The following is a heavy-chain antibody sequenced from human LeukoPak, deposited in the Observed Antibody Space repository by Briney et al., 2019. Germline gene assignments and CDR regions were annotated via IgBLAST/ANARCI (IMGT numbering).Heavy chain of an antibody. D-gene: IGHD6-13*01. CDR1: GGSISGYY. CDR2: IYDSGST. Sequence: AETLSLTCTVSGGSISGYYWSWIRQPPGKGLEWIGYIYDSGSTNYNPSPKSRVTISVDTSKNQFSLKLSSVTAADTAVYYCARSSSSSWSNLFDYWGQGTLVTVSS. V-gene: IGHV4-59*01. J-gene: IGHJ4*02. CDR3: ARSSSSSWSNLFDY.